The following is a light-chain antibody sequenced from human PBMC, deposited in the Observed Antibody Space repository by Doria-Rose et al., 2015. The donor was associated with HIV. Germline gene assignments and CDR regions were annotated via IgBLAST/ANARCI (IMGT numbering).Light chain of an antibody. CDR2: DGS. J-gene: IGKJ1*01. CDR1: QSFSSTY. V-gene: IGKV3-20*01. Sequence: LTQSPGTLSLSPGERATLSCRASQSFSSTYLAWYQQKRDQAHSLFIYDGSTSATGIPDRFSASGSGTDFTLTINRLEPEDFALYYCHQYGTSWTFGQGTKVEI. CDR3: HQYGTSWT.